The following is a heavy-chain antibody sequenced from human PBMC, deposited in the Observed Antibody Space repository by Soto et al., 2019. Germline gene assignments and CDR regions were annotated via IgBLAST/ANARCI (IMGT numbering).Heavy chain of an antibody. CDR1: GASISGFY. V-gene: IGHV4-4*07. D-gene: IGHD1-1*01. J-gene: IGHJ5*02. CDR2: IYATGTT. Sequence: PSETLSLTCTVSGASISGFYWSWIRKSAGKGLEWIGRIYATGTTDYNPSLTSRVMMSVDTSKKHFSLKLRSVTAADTALYYCMRDGTKTLRDWFDPWGQGISVTVSS. CDR3: MRDGTKTLRDWFDP.